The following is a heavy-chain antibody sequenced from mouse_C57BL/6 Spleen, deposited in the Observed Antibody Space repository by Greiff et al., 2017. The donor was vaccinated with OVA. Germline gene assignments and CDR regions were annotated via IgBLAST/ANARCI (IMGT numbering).Heavy chain of an antibody. D-gene: IGHD1-1*01. J-gene: IGHJ4*01. V-gene: IGHV5-9*01. CDR3: ARPLNYYDGEMDY. CDR2: ISGGGGNT. Sequence: EVKLVESGGGLVKPGGSLKLSCAASGFTFSSYTMSWVRQTPEKRLEWVATISGGGGNTYYPDSVKGRFTISSDNAKNTLYLQMSSLRSEDTALYYCARPLNYYDGEMDYWGQGTSVTVSS. CDR1: GFTFSSYT.